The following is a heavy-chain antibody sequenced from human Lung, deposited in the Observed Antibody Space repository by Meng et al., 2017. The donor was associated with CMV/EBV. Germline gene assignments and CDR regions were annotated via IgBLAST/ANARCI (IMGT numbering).Heavy chain of an antibody. CDR2: IYYSGST. Sequence: SXTLSLXCTVSGGSVSSGSYYWSWIRQPPGKGLEWIGYIYYSGSTNYNPSLKSRVTISVDTSKNQFSLKLISVTAADTAVYYCAVTYRNSWYFDWGQGTLVTVSS. V-gene: IGHV4-61*01. D-gene: IGHD6-13*01. CDR1: GGSVSSGSYY. CDR3: AVTYRNSWYFD. J-gene: IGHJ4*02.